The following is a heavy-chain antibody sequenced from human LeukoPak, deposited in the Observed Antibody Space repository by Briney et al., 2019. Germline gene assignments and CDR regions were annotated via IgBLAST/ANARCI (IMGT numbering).Heavy chain of an antibody. CDR3: ARDPYGGYDY. Sequence: SETLSLTCAVSGYSISSGYYWGWIRQPPGKGLEWIGSIYHSGSTYYNPSLKSRVTISEDTSKNQFSLKLSSVTAADTAVYYCARDPYGGYDYWGQGTLVTVSS. CDR1: GYSISSGYY. J-gene: IGHJ4*02. D-gene: IGHD4-23*01. CDR2: IYHSGST. V-gene: IGHV4-38-2*02.